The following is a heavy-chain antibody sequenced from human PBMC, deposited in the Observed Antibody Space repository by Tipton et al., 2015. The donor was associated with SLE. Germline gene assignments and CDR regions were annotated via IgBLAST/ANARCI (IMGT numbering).Heavy chain of an antibody. CDR3: AKGPRRQPDCFDY. D-gene: IGHD6-13*01. V-gene: IGHV3-23*03. CDR2: IYSGGST. J-gene: IGHJ4*02. Sequence: GSLRLSCAASGFTFSSYAMSWVRQAPGKGLEWVSVIYSGGSTYYADSVKGRFTISRDNSKNTLYLQMNSLRSEDTAVYYCAKGPRRQPDCFDYWGQGTLVTVSS. CDR1: GFTFSSYA.